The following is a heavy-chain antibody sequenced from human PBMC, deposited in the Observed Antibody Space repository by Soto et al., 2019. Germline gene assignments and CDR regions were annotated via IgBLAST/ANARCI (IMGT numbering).Heavy chain of an antibody. CDR3: AAGEASSRNLAPYYLDF. CDR2: IHYSGTT. J-gene: IGHJ4*02. Sequence: SETLSLTCTASGGSMRNYFWTWIRQPPGQGLEWIGYIHYSGTTSFFPSYNPSLRSRVTISEDTSKNQFSLKLLSVTTADTAVYFCAAGEASSRNLAPYYLDFWGQGTLVTVSS. CDR1: GGSMRNYF. D-gene: IGHD6-13*01. V-gene: IGHV4-59*01.